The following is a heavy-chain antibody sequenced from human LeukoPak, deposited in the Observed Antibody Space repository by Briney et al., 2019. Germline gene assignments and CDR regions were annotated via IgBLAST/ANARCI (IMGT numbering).Heavy chain of an antibody. J-gene: IGHJ4*02. CDR2: INHSGST. V-gene: IGHV4-34*01. Sequence: PSETLSLTCAVYGGSFSGYYWSWIRQPPWKGLEWIGEINHSGSTNYNPSLKSRVTISVDTSKNQFSLKLSSVTAADTAVYYCARDQRDTVVVPAAQIDYWGQGTLVTVSS. CDR3: ARDQRDTVVVPAAQIDY. CDR1: GGSFSGYY. D-gene: IGHD2-2*01.